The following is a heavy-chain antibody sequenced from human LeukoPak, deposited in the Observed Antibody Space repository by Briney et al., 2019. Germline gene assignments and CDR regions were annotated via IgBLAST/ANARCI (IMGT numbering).Heavy chain of an antibody. J-gene: IGHJ6*03. CDR2: ISGSGGST. CDR1: GFTFSSYS. Sequence: GGSLRLSCAASGFTFSSYSMNWVRQAPGKGLEWVSAISGSGGSTYYADSVKGRFTISRDNSKNTLYLQMSSLRAEDTAVYYCAKGGEKYSSGWYPHYYYYYMDVWGKGTTVTVSS. V-gene: IGHV3-23*01. D-gene: IGHD6-19*01. CDR3: AKGGEKYSSGWYPHYYYYYMDV.